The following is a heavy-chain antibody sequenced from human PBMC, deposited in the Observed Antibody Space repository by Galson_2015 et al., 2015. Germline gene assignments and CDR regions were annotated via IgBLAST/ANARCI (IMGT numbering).Heavy chain of an antibody. D-gene: IGHD6-6*01. CDR2: INYRGST. Sequence: ETLSLTCTVSGGSISNSDSWGWIRQPPGKGLEWIGSINYRGSTSYNPSLKSRVTISVDTSKNQFSLKLSSVTAADTAVFYCARLGGGGAARLRWVDPWGQGTLVTVSS. CDR3: ARLGGGGAARLRWVDP. J-gene: IGHJ5*02. CDR1: GGSISNSDS. V-gene: IGHV4-39*01.